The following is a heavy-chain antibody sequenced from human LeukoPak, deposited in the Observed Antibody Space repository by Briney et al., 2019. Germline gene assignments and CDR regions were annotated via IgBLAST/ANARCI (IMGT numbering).Heavy chain of an antibody. D-gene: IGHD3-16*01. J-gene: IGHJ4*02. CDR2: IYSGGST. CDR1: GFTFSSYA. Sequence: GGSLRLSCAASGFTFSSYAMSWVRQAPGKGLEWVSVIYSGGSTYYADSVKGRFTTSRDNSKNTLYLQMNSLRAEDTAVYYCARGLGGGFDYWGQGTLVTVSS. V-gene: IGHV3-66*02. CDR3: ARGLGGGFDY.